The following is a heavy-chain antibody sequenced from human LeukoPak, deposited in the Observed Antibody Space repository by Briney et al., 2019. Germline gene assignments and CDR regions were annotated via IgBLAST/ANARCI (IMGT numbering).Heavy chain of an antibody. CDR1: GGTFSSYA. CDR2: IIPILGIA. J-gene: IGHJ4*02. V-gene: IGHV1-69*04. CDR3: ARESGYGYWSY. D-gene: IGHD5-18*01. Sequence: ASVKVSCKASGGTFSSYAISWVRQAPGQGLEWMGRIIPILGIANYAQKFQGRVTITADKSTSTAYMELSSLRSEDTAVYYCARESGYGYWSYWGQGTLVTVSS.